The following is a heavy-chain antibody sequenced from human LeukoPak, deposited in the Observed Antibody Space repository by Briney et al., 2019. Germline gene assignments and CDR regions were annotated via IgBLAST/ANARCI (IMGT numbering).Heavy chain of an antibody. CDR1: GGSFSGYY. J-gene: IGHJ4*02. CDR2: INHSGST. V-gene: IGHV4-34*01. Sequence: SETLSLTCAVYGGSFSGYYWSWIRQPPGKGLEWIGEINHSGSTNYNPSLKSRVTISVDTSKNQFSLKLSSVTAADTAVYYCARPRFGYCSGGSCYHPFDYWGQGTLVTVSS. D-gene: IGHD2-15*01. CDR3: ARPRFGYCSGGSCYHPFDY.